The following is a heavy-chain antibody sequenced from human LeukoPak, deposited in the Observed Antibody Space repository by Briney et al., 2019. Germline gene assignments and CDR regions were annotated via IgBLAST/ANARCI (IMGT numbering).Heavy chain of an antibody. V-gene: IGHV4-39*01. J-gene: IGHJ5*02. CDR2: GST. Sequence: SETLSLTCTVSGGSISSSSYYWGWIRQPPGKGLEWIGSGSTYYSPSLKSQVTISVDTSRNQFSLKLSSVTAADTAVYYCARTGGYMVWGVQNWFDPWGQGTLVTVSS. CDR3: ARTGGYMVWGVQNWFDP. CDR1: GGSISSSSYY. D-gene: IGHD3-10*01.